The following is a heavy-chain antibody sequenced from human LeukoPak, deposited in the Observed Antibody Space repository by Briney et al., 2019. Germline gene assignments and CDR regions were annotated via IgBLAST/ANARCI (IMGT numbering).Heavy chain of an antibody. V-gene: IGHV4-38-2*02. CDR1: GYSISSGYY. D-gene: IGHD5-24*01. CDR2: IYHSGST. Sequence: PSETLSLTCTVSGYSISSGYYWVWIRQPPGKGLEWIGSIYHSGSTYYNPSLKSRVTISVDTSKNQFSLKLSSVTAADTAVYYCARMAPYYYYYYMDVWGKGTTVTVSS. CDR3: ARMAPYYYYYYMDV. J-gene: IGHJ6*03.